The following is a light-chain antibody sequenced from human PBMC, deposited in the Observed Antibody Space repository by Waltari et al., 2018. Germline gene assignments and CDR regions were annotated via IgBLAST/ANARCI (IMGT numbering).Light chain of an antibody. J-gene: IGLJ3*02. CDR3: SSYTTRGTWV. Sequence: QSALTQPASVSGSPGQSISISCIGTSSDIGTFNLVSWYLQYPGPAPKLLFYAVSQRPSGVSDRLSGSKSGNTASLTISGLQPEDEADYYCSSYTTRGTWVFGGGTKLTVL. CDR2: AVS. CDR1: SSDIGTFNL. V-gene: IGLV2-14*02.